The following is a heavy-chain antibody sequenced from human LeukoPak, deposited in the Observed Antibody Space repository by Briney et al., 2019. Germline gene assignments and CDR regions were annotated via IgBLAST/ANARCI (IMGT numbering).Heavy chain of an antibody. D-gene: IGHD6-13*01. V-gene: IGHV4-39*01. J-gene: IGHJ4*02. Sequence: SETLSLTCTVSGGSISSSSYYWGWIRQPPGKGLEWIGSIYYSGSTYYNPSLKSRVTISVDTSKNQFSLKLSSVTAADTAVYYCARYSSSWYSIDYWGLGTLVTVSS. CDR1: GGSISSSSYY. CDR2: IYYSGST. CDR3: ARYSSSWYSIDY.